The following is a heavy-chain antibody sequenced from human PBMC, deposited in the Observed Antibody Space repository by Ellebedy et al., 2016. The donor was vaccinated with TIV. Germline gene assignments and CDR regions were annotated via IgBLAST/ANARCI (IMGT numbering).Heavy chain of an antibody. CDR1: GYTFTSYA. D-gene: IGHD5-24*01. CDR2: INAGNGNT. V-gene: IGHV1-3*01. J-gene: IGHJ4*02. Sequence: ASVKVSXXASGYTFTSYAMHWVRQAPGQRLEWMGWINAGNGNTKYSQKFQGRVTITRDTSASTAYMELSSLRSEDTAVYYCAKARSGDGYNIDYWGQGTLVTVSS. CDR3: AKARSGDGYNIDY.